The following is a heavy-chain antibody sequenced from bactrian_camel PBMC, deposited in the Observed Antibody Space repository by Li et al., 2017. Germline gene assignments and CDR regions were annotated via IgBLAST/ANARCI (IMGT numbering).Heavy chain of an antibody. CDR2: INNSGGFT. D-gene: IGHD1*01. J-gene: IGHJ4*01. Sequence: QVQLVESGGGLVQPGGSLRLSCAASGYTYSNMCMGWFRQAPGKEREGVARINNSGGFTAYGNSVKGRFTISRDNAKNTLYLQLDRLKTEDTAMYYCAKGFQSNRPEGQGTQVTVS. CDR1: GYTYSNMC. V-gene: IGHV3S1*01.